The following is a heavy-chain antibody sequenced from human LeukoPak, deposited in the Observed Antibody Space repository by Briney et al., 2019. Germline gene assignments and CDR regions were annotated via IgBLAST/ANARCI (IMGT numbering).Heavy chain of an antibody. CDR1: GGSISSYY. J-gene: IGHJ4*02. D-gene: IGHD5-18*01. Sequence: PSETLSLTCTVSGGSISSYYWSWIRQPPGKGLEWIGYIYYSGSTNYNPSLKSRVTISVDTSKNQFSLKLSPVTAADTAVYYCARLHDGYRYGADYWGQGTLVTVFS. CDR2: IYYSGST. V-gene: IGHV4-59*08. CDR3: ARLHDGYRYGADY.